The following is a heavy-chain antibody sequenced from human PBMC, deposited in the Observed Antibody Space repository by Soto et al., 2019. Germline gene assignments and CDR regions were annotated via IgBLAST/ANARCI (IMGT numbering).Heavy chain of an antibody. CDR2: ISSSGGTT. Sequence: GGSLRLSCAASGLSFSVYAMNWVRQAPGKGLEWVSAISSSGGTTYYADSVKGRFTISRDNSRNTLYLQMSSLRAEDTAIYYCAKVVSVRVGANRVTFDNWGQGTLVTVSS. CDR1: GLSFSVYA. V-gene: IGHV3-23*01. J-gene: IGHJ4*02. D-gene: IGHD2-15*01. CDR3: AKVVSVRVGANRVTFDN.